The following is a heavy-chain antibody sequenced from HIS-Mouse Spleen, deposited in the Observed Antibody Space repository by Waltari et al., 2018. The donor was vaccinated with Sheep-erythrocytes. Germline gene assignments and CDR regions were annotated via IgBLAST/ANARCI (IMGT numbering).Heavy chain of an antibody. D-gene: IGHD3-22*01. CDR2: ST. V-gene: IGHV4-4*09. Sequence: STNYNPSLKSRVTISVDTSKNQFSLKLSSVTAADTAVYYCARISSRDYYDSSGYYYSDAFDIWGQGTMVTVSS. CDR3: ARISSRDYYDSSGYYYSDAFDI. J-gene: IGHJ3*02.